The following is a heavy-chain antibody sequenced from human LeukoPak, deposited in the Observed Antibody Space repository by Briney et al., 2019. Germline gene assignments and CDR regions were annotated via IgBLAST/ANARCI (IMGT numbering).Heavy chain of an antibody. CDR1: GGTFSSYA. Sequence: SVKVSCKASGGTFSSYAISWVRQAPGQGLEWMGGIIPIFGTANYAQKFQGRVTITADESTSTAYMELSSLRSEDTAVYYCARGLGYCSSTSCGGWFDPWGQGTLVTVSS. V-gene: IGHV1-69*13. CDR3: ARGLGYCSSTSCGGWFDP. CDR2: IIPIFGTA. D-gene: IGHD2-2*01. J-gene: IGHJ5*02.